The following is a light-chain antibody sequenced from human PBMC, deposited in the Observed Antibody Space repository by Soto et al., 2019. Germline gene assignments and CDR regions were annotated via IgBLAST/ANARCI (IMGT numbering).Light chain of an antibody. J-gene: IGLJ2*01. CDR1: SSNIGAGYD. V-gene: IGLV1-40*01. CDR2: GNT. Sequence: QSVLTQPPSVSGAPGQRVTISCTGSSSNIGAGYDVQWYQQLPGAAPRLLIFGNTNRPSGVPGRFSGSRSGTSASLAISGLQAEYEADYYCQSYDISLSVSVVFGGGTKLTVL. CDR3: QSYDISLSVSVV.